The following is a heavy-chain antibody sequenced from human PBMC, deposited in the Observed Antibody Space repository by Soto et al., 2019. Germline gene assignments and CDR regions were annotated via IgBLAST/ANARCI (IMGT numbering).Heavy chain of an antibody. D-gene: IGHD7-27*01. V-gene: IGHV3-23*01. CDR1: GFTFSIFA. CDR3: AKEVSLGSIVDLGY. Sequence: PVESLRLSCAASGFTFSIFAMSWVRQSPGKGLEWVSTISGSGGSTYYAEAVKGRFSISRDNSMGTLYLQMKSLRVEDTGIYYCAKEVSLGSIVDLGYWGHGTVVTVYS. CDR2: ISGSGGST. J-gene: IGHJ4*01.